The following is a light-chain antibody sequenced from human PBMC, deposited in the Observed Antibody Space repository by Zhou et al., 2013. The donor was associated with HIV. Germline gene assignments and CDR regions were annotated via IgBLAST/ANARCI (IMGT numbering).Light chain of an antibody. CDR3: QQLNSYPRVT. Sequence: DIQMTQSPSSVSASVGDRVTITCRASQGISSFLAWYQQKPGNAPKLLIYAASSLQSGVPSRFSGSGSGTEFTLTISSLQPEDFATYYCQQLNSYPRVTFGGGTKVQIK. CDR2: AAS. J-gene: IGKJ4*01. CDR1: QGISSF. V-gene: IGKV1-9*01.